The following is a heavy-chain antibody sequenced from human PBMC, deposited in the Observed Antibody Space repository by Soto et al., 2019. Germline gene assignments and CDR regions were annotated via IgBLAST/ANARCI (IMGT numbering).Heavy chain of an antibody. D-gene: IGHD4-17*01. CDR3: AGMTTVTTGFDY. J-gene: IGHJ4*02. CDR2: INHSGST. Sequence: QVQLQQWGAGLLKPSETLSLTCAVYGGSFSGYYWSWIRQPPGKGLAWIGEINHSGSTNYNPSLKCRVTISVDTSKNQFSLKLSSVTAADTAVYYCAGMTTVTTGFDYWGRGTPVTVSS. V-gene: IGHV4-34*01. CDR1: GGSFSGYY.